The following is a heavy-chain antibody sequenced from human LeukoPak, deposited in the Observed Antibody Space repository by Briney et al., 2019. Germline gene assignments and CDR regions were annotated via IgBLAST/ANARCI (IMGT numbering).Heavy chain of an antibody. D-gene: IGHD2-15*01. V-gene: IGHV4-31*03. CDR1: GGSISGGGYY. Sequence: ASQTLSLTCTVSGGSISGGGYYWSWIRQHPGKGLEWIGYIYYSGNTYYNPSLKSRVIISVDTSKNQFSLKLSSVTAADTAVYYCARSHHYCSGGSCYSPNWFNPWGQGTLVTVSS. CDR2: IYYSGNT. CDR3: ARSHHYCSGGSCYSPNWFNP. J-gene: IGHJ5*02.